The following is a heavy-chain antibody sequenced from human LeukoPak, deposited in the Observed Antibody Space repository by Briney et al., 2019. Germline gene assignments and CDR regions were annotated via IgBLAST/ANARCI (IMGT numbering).Heavy chain of an antibody. Sequence: SETLSLTCAVYGGSFNDYFWTWIRQPPGKGLEWIGEIYNGGSTNYNPSLKSRVIISVDTSKNQFSLRLSSVTAADTAVYYCARARLGSVVFEGYYYFMDVWGKGTTVTVSS. CDR3: ARARLGSVVFEGYYYFMDV. J-gene: IGHJ6*03. CDR1: GGSFNDYF. V-gene: IGHV4-34*01. CDR2: IYNGGST. D-gene: IGHD3-22*01.